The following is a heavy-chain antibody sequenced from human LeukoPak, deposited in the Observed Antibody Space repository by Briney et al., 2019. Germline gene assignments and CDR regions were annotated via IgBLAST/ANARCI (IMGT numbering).Heavy chain of an antibody. V-gene: IGHV4-39*07. D-gene: IGHD2-15*01. Sequence: PSETLSLTCTVSGGSVSRSPYYWGWIRQPPGKGLEWIGNIYYSGSTYYNPSLKSRVTISVDTSKNQFSLKVTSVTAADTAVYYCARVRCSGGSCPYYYYYYYMDVWGKGTTVTVSS. CDR1: GGSVSRSPYY. CDR3: ARVRCSGGSCPYYYYYYYMDV. J-gene: IGHJ6*03. CDR2: IYYSGST.